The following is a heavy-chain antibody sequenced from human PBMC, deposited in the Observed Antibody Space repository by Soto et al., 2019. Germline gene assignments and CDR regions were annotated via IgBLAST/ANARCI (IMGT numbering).Heavy chain of an antibody. CDR3: ATGARYCSGGSCYSVSRLFDY. D-gene: IGHD2-15*01. Sequence: EVQLVESGGGLVQPGGSLRLSCAASGFTFSSYWMSWVRQAPGKGLEWVANIKQDGSEKYYVDSVKGRFTISRDNAKNSLYLQMNSLRAEDTAVYYCATGARYCSGGSCYSVSRLFDYWGQGTLVTVSS. CDR1: GFTFSSYW. V-gene: IGHV3-7*01. CDR2: IKQDGSEK. J-gene: IGHJ4*02.